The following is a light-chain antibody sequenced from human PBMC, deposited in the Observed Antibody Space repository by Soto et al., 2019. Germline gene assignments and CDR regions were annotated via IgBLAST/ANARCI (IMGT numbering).Light chain of an antibody. CDR1: DSINNR. CDR2: DVS. V-gene: IGKV3-11*01. Sequence: VLTQSPATLSLSPGERGTLSCRASDSINNRLAWYQQKPGQAPRLLIYDVSNRATGTPARFSGSGSGTDFTLTISRLEPEDSAVYYCQQRDYWLTFGGGTKLEI. CDR3: QQRDYWLT. J-gene: IGKJ4*01.